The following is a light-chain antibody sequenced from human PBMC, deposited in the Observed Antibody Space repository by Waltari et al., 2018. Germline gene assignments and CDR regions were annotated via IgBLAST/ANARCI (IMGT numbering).Light chain of an antibody. CDR2: DSS. V-gene: IGKV1-39*01. CDR1: QLINTY. J-gene: IGKJ1*01. CDR3: QHSFGNPPWT. Sequence: DIQMAQSPSSLSASIGDRVTTPCRASQLINTYLNWYQHKPGEAPKLLMYDSSTLQIGVPSRFSGSGSGTDFTLTISSLQPEDIATYYCQHSFGNPPWTFGRGTKV.